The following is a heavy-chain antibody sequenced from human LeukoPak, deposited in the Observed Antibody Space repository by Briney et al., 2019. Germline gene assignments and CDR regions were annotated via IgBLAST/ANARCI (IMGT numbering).Heavy chain of an antibody. CDR1: GFTFIDYY. V-gene: IGHV3-11*06. D-gene: IGHD4-11*01. CDR3: ARGIRYRGRYYFDY. J-gene: IGHJ4*02. CDR2: ISSSSSYT. Sequence: PEWAVRLSFAASGFTFIDYYMSWIRQARWKGLEWVSYISSSSSYTNYADSVKGRFTISRDNAKNSLYLQINSLRAEDTAVYYCARGIRYRGRYYFDYWGQGTLVTVSS.